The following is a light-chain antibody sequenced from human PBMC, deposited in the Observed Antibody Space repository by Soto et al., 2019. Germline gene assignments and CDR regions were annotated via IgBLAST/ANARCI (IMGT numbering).Light chain of an antibody. Sequence: HSFLTKPPSVFWAPGQRVTIFCPGGSSQIGSTYDVQWYQQLPGTAPKLLIHGNTDRPSGVPDRFSGSKSGTSASLAITGLQADDEADYYCPSSDDSLRAHHVFRPGTKLTVL. J-gene: IGLJ1*01. CDR3: PSSDDSLRAHHV. CDR1: SSQIGSTYD. V-gene: IGLV1-40*01. CDR2: GNT.